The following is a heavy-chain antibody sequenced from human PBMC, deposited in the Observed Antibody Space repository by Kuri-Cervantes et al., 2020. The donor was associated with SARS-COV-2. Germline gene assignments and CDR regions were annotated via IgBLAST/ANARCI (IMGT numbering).Heavy chain of an antibody. J-gene: IGHJ4*02. CDR2: VKTNSGNT. CDR3: ARGKEMATETTLDY. D-gene: IGHD5-24*01. V-gene: IGHV1-8*01. Sequence: ASVKVSCKAPETTFPNYDINWVRQATGQGLEWMGMVKTNSGNTLYAQIFQGRVTMTRDTSTSTVYMELSSLTSEDTAVYYCARGKEMATETTLDYWGQGTLVTVSS. CDR1: ETTFPNYD.